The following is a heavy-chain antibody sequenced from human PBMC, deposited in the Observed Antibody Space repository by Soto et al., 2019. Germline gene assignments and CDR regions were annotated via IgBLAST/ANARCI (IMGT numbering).Heavy chain of an antibody. Sequence: ASVQVSCKAPGDTFTSYYLNWVRQAPGQGLEWMGVINPHGGSTKYAQKFQGRITMTRDNAKNSLYLQMNSLRAEDTAVYYCARDETYYYGSGPVGGQGTLVTVSS. D-gene: IGHD3-10*01. J-gene: IGHJ4*02. CDR1: GDTFTSYY. V-gene: IGHV1-46*01. CDR2: INPHGGST. CDR3: ARDETYYYGSGPV.